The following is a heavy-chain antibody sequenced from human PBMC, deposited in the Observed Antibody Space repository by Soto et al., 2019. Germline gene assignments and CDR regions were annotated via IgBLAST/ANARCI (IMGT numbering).Heavy chain of an antibody. V-gene: IGHV3-30*18. CDR2: VSYDGGYK. D-gene: IGHD5-12*01. CDR3: TKGRQIGGNDPEFDF. Sequence: QVQLVESGGGVVQPGASLRLSCAASGFTFTTYGHHWVRQAPGKGLEWVAGVSYDGGYKSYADSVKGRFTISRDNSKNTLYLDIYSLRVEDTALYYCTKGRQIGGNDPEFDFWGQGTLVTVSS. CDR1: GFTFTTYG. J-gene: IGHJ4*02.